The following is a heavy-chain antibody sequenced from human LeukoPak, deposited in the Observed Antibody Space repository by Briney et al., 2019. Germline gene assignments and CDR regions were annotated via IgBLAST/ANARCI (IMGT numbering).Heavy chain of an antibody. CDR1: GYSISSGYY. CDR3: ARSRYNWNVHLFTRPGGVFDY. CDR2: IYHSGST. J-gene: IGHJ4*02. V-gene: IGHV4-38-2*02. Sequence: PSETLSLTCTVSGYSISSGYYWGWIRQPPGKGLEWIGSIYHSGSTYYNPSLKSRVTISVDTSKNQFSLKLSSVTAADTAVYYCARSRYNWNVHLFTRPGGVFDYWGQGTLVTVSS. D-gene: IGHD1-1*01.